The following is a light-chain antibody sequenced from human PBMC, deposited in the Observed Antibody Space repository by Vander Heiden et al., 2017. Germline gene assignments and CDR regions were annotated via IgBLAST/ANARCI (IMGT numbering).Light chain of an antibody. CDR2: DVS. V-gene: IGLV2-14*01. J-gene: IGLJ2*01. CDR1: SSDVGGYDS. Sequence: QSALPHPASVSGSPGQSITVSCTGTSSDVGGYDSVSWYQQHPGKAPKLIIYDVSYRPSGVSNRFSGSKSGNTASLTISGLQAEDEADYYCCSYTSSSTYMIFGGGTKLTVL. CDR3: CSYTSSSTYMI.